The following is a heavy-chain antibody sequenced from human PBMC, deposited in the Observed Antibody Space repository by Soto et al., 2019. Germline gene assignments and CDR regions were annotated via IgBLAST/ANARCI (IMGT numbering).Heavy chain of an antibody. Sequence: QLQLQESGPGLVKPSETLSLTCTVSGGSISSSSYYWGWIRQPPGKGLEWIGSIYYSGSTYYNPSLKSRVTISVDTSKNQFSLKLSSVTAADTAVYYCARLRGQRIQLWLTHFDYWGQGTLVTVSS. J-gene: IGHJ4*02. D-gene: IGHD5-18*01. CDR1: GGSISSSSYY. CDR3: ARLRGQRIQLWLTHFDY. CDR2: IYYSGST. V-gene: IGHV4-39*01.